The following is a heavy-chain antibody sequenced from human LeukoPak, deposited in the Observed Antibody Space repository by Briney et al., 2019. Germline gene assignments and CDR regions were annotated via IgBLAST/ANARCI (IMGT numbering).Heavy chain of an antibody. D-gene: IGHD3-9*01. V-gene: IGHV1-18*01. CDR1: GYTFTSYG. J-gene: IGHJ5*02. CDR2: ISAYNGNT. Sequence: ASVKVSCKASGYTFTSYGISWVRQAPGQGLEWMGWISAYNGNTNYAQKLQGRVTMTTDTSTSTAYMELRSLRSGDTAVYYCARDRQYFDWPNWFDPWGQGTLVTVSS. CDR3: ARDRQYFDWPNWFDP.